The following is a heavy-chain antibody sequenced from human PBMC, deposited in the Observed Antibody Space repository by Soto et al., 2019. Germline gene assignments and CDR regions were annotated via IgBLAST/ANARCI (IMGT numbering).Heavy chain of an antibody. D-gene: IGHD6-25*01. J-gene: IGHJ4*02. CDR2: INTDGTST. V-gene: IGHV3-74*01. Sequence: EVQLVESGGGLVQPGGSLRLSCAASGFSFSSYWMHWVRQAPGRGLMWVSRINTDGTSTSYADSVKGRFTISRDNGKNTLYLQMNSLGAEDTAVYYCARGSGFQAGVHGYWGQGILITVSS. CDR1: GFSFSSYW. CDR3: ARGSGFQAGVHGY.